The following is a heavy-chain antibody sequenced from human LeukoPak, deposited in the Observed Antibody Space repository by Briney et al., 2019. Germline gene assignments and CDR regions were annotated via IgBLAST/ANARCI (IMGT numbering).Heavy chain of an antibody. CDR1: GGSISSSSYY. V-gene: IGHV4-39*07. Sequence: RPSETLSLTCTVSGGSISSSSYYWGWIRQPPGKGLEWIGSIYYSGSTYYNPSLKSRVTISVDRSKNQFSLKLSSVTAADTAVYYCARSHSSSWYFNYYGMDVWGQGTTVTVSS. D-gene: IGHD6-13*01. J-gene: IGHJ6*02. CDR2: IYYSGST. CDR3: ARSHSSSWYFNYYGMDV.